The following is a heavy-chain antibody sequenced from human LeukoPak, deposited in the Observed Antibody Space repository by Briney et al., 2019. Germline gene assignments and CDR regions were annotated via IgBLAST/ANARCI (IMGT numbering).Heavy chain of an antibody. CDR3: ARVGRMLTDYRYYYYMDV. Sequence: GASVKVSCKASGYTFTSYGISWVRQAPGQGLEWMGWISAYNGNTNYAQKLQGRVTMTTDTSTSTAYMELRSLRSDDTAVYYCARVGRMLTDYRYYYYMDVWGKGTTVTVSS. J-gene: IGHJ6*03. V-gene: IGHV1-18*01. CDR2: ISAYNGNT. CDR1: GYTFTSYG. D-gene: IGHD3-9*01.